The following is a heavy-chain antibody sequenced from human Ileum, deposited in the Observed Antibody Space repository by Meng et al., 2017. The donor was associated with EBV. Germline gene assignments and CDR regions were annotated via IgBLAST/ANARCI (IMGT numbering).Heavy chain of an antibody. V-gene: IGHV4-28*01. CDR2: IYYSGST. Sequence: QVRRQGSGPGLVKPSDTLSLTCAVSGYSISSTNWWGWIRQPPGKGLEWIGYIYYSGSTSYNPSLKSRVTMSVDTSKNQFSLNLNSVTAVDTAVYYCARNVPGTSAYYDWGQGTLVTVSS. J-gene: IGHJ4*02. CDR1: GYSISSTNW. CDR3: ARNVPGTSAYYD. D-gene: IGHD3-22*01.